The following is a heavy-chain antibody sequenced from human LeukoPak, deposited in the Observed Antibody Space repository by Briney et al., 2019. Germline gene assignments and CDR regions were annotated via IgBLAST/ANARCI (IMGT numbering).Heavy chain of an antibody. CDR3: AREGEQWLVLY. V-gene: IGHV4-39*07. J-gene: IGHJ4*02. Sequence: SETLSLTCTVSGGSISSSSYYWGWIRQPPGKGLEWIGSIYHSGSTYYNPSLKSRVTISVDTSKNQFSLKLSSVTAADTAVYYCAREGEQWLVLYWGREPWSPSPQ. CDR2: IYHSGST. CDR1: GGSISSSSYY. D-gene: IGHD6-19*01.